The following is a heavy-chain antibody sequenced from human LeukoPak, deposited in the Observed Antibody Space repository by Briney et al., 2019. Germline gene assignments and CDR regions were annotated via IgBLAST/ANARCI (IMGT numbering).Heavy chain of an antibody. CDR3: ARSTSRGRYFDWPTEFDY. J-gene: IGHJ4*02. D-gene: IGHD3-9*01. Sequence: PGGSLRLSCAASGFTFSDYYMSWIRQAPGKGLEWVSYISSSGSTIYCADSVKGRFTISRDNAKNSLYLQMNSLRAEDTAVYYCARSTSRGRYFDWPTEFDYWGQGTLVTVSS. CDR1: GFTFSDYY. V-gene: IGHV3-11*01. CDR2: ISSSGSTI.